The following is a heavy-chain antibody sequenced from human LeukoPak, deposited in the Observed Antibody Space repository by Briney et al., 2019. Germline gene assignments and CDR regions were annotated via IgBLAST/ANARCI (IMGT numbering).Heavy chain of an antibody. CDR2: IRYDGSNK. V-gene: IGHV3-30*02. D-gene: IGHD3-3*01. CDR1: GFTFSSYG. Sequence: GGSLRLSCAASGFTFSSYGMHWVRQAPGKGLEWVAFIRYDGSNKYYADSVKGRFTISRDNSKNTLYLQMNSLRAEDTAVYYCARDSPLRFLEPASPFDYWGQGTLVTVSA. J-gene: IGHJ4*02. CDR3: ARDSPLRFLEPASPFDY.